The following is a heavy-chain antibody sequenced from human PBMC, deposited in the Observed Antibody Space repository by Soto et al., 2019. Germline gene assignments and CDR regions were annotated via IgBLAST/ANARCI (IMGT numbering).Heavy chain of an antibody. CDR3: ALSISMAGLYFDY. D-gene: IGHD6-19*01. J-gene: IGHJ4*02. CDR1: GYTFTGYY. V-gene: IGHV1-2*04. CDR2: VNPKSGGT. Sequence: ASVNVSCKASGYTFTGYYIHWVRQAPGQGPEWMGWVNPKSGGTNYAQDFEDWVTMTRDTSISTAYMELRRLRSDDTAVYYCALSISMAGLYFDYWGQGTRVTVSS.